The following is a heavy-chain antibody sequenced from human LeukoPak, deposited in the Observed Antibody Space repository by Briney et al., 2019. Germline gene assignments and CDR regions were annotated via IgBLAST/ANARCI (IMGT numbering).Heavy chain of an antibody. CDR1: GCTFSSYS. J-gene: IGHJ5*02. CDR3: ATGGYPTWFDP. V-gene: IGHV3-23*01. Sequence: PGGSLTLSCPASGCTFSSYSISWVRQSPGKGRGWVSNIRTSGRDTYYADAVKGRFTISRDNSKNTLYLEMNSLRAEDTAVYYCATGGYPTWFDPWGQGTLVTVSS. CDR2: IRTSGRDT. D-gene: IGHD2-15*01.